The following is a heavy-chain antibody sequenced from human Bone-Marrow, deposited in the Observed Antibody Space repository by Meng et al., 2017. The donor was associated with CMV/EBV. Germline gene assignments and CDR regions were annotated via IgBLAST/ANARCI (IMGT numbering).Heavy chain of an antibody. Sequence: SETLSLTCTVSGGSIGSGGYYWSWIRQHPGKGLEWIGYIYYSGSTYYNPSLKSRVTISVDTSKNQFSLKLSSVTAADTAVYYCARGRGGSGAFDIWGQGTMVTVSS. CDR2: IYYSGST. CDR1: GGSIGSGGYY. V-gene: IGHV4-31*03. CDR3: ARGRGGSGAFDI. J-gene: IGHJ3*02.